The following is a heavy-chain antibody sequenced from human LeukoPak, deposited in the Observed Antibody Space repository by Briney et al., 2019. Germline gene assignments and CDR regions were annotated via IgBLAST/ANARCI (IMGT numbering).Heavy chain of an antibody. Sequence: GGSLRLSCAASGFKFDSYAMTWVRQAPGKGLEWVSAIGGSGGSTYDADSVKGRFTISRDNSKNTLYLQMNSLRAEDTAVYYCAKIPAYYYDSSGYYGDYWGQGPLVTASS. CDR2: IGGSGGST. V-gene: IGHV3-23*01. CDR1: GFKFDSYA. D-gene: IGHD3-22*01. J-gene: IGHJ4*02. CDR3: AKIPAYYYDSSGYYGDY.